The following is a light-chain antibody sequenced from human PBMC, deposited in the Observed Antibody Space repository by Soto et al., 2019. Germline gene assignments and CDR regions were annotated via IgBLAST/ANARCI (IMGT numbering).Light chain of an antibody. CDR1: ENINSW. CDR3: QQYNNFPWT. V-gene: IGKV1-5*03. CDR2: KAS. J-gene: IGKJ1*01. Sequence: DIQMTQSPSTLSASVGDRVTITCRASENINSWLAWYQQKPGKVPKLLIFKASTLQSGVPSRFSGSESGTEFTLTITSLQSDDFATYYCQQYNNFPWTFGQGTKVEIK.